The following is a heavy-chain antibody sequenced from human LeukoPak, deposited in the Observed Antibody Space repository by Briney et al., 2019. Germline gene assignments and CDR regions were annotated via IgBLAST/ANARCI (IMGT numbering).Heavy chain of an antibody. D-gene: IGHD5-12*01. CDR2: ISSSGRTI. V-gene: IGHV3-48*03. CDR3: ARERASGYAFDL. J-gene: IGHJ5*02. Sequence: GGSLRLSSAPSVFTSSSYEMHWVRQAPGKGLEWVSYISSSGRTIYYADSVKGRFTISRDNAKNSLYLQMNSLRVEDTAVYYCARERASGYAFDLWGQGTLVTVSS. CDR1: VFTSSSYE.